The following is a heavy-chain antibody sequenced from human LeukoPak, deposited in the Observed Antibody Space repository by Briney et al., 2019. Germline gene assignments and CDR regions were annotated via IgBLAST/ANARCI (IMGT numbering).Heavy chain of an antibody. Sequence: PSETLSLTCTVSGGSISSSSYYWGWIRRPPGKGMEWLGSIYYSGSTYYNRYLKSRVTISVDTTKNQFSLKLSSVTAADTAVYYCARDVGYCSGGSCYTDDAFDIWGQGTMVTVSS. J-gene: IGHJ3*02. CDR1: GGSISSSSYY. CDR2: IYYSGST. V-gene: IGHV4-39*07. CDR3: ARDVGYCSGGSCYTDDAFDI. D-gene: IGHD2-15*01.